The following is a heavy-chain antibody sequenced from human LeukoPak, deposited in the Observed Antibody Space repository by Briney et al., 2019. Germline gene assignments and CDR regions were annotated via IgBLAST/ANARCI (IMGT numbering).Heavy chain of an antibody. CDR2: ISYDGSNK. D-gene: IGHD1-26*01. V-gene: IGHV3-30*03. Sequence: GGSLRLSCAASGFTFSSYGIHWVRQAPGKGLEWVAIISYDGSNKYYADSVKGRFTISRDNLKNMLYLQMNSLRSEDTAVYYCARERYSGSYHFDYWGQGTLVTVSS. CDR1: GFTFSSYG. J-gene: IGHJ4*02. CDR3: ARERYSGSYHFDY.